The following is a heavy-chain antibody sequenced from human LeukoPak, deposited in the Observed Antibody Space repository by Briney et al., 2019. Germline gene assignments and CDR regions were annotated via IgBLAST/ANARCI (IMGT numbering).Heavy chain of an antibody. J-gene: IGHJ4*02. V-gene: IGHV3-9*01. CDR1: GFTFSTFA. CDR2: ITWNSSHV. D-gene: IGHD5-12*01. Sequence: GGSLRLSCAASGFTFSTFAMSWVRQAPGKGPEWVSGITWNSSHVGYADSVKGRFTISRDNAKTSLYLQMNSLRTEDTALYYCTKGSGYGMNYWGQGTLVTVSS. CDR3: TKGSGYGMNY.